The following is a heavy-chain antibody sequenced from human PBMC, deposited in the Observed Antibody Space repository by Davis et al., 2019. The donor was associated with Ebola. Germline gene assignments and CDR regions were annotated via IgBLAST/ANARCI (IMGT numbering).Heavy chain of an antibody. D-gene: IGHD2-15*01. V-gene: IGHV3-21*01. CDR3: ARSERYCSGGSCYHYGMDV. CDR1: GFTFSTYS. CDR2: ISSDSDYI. J-gene: IGHJ6*04. Sequence: PGGSLRLSCAASGFTFSTYSMSWVRQAPGKGLEWVSSISSDSDYIYYADSVKGRFTISRDNAKNSLYLQMNSLRAEDTAVYYCARSERYCSGGSCYHYGMDVWGKGTTVTVSS.